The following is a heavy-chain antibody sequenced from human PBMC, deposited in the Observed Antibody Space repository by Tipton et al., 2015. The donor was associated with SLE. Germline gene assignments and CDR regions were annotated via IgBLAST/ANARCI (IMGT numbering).Heavy chain of an antibody. CDR1: GGSFSDYY. D-gene: IGHD3-10*01. CDR3: ARGLKEGILYYYNYYMDV. J-gene: IGHJ6*03. CDR2: IKHSGST. V-gene: IGHV4-34*01. Sequence: LRLSCAVYGGSFSDYYWSWIRQAPGKGLEWIGDIKHSGSTNYKPSLKSRVTMSVDRSKNQFSLKLTSVTAADTAVYYCARGLKEGILYYYNYYMDVWGRGTTVTVSS.